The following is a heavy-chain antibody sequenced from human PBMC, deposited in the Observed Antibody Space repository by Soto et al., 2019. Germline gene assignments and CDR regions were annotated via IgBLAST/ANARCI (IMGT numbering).Heavy chain of an antibody. V-gene: IGHV1-3*01. CDR2: INAGNGNT. CDR3: ARDPFYSSGWYVVYYYYGMDV. CDR1: GYTFTSYA. D-gene: IGHD6-19*01. Sequence: ASVKVSCKASGYTFTSYAMHWVRQAPGQRLEWMGWINAGNGNTKYSQKFQGRVTITRDTSASTAYMELSSLRSEDTAVYYCARDPFYSSGWYVVYYYYGMDVWGKGTTVPVSS. J-gene: IGHJ6*04.